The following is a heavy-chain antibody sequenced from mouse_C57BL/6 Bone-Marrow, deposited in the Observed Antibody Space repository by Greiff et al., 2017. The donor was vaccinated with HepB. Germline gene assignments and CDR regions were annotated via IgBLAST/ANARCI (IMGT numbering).Heavy chain of an antibody. CDR2: INYDGSST. D-gene: IGHD2-4*01. CDR3: ARDQGNDYDAFAY. Sequence: EVQLVESEGGLVQPGSSMKLSCTASGFTFSDYYMAWVRQVPEKGLEWVANINYDGSSTYYLDSLKSRFIISRDNAKNILYLQMSSLKSEDTATYYCARDQGNDYDAFAYWGQGTLVTVSA. J-gene: IGHJ3*01. V-gene: IGHV5-16*01. CDR1: GFTFSDYY.